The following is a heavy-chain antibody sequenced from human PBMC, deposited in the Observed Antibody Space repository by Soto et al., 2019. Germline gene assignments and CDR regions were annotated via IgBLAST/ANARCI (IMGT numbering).Heavy chain of an antibody. CDR1: GFTFTSYS. Sequence: EVQLVESGGGLVKPGGSLRLSCAASGFTFTSYSMNWVRQAPGKGLEWVSSISTSSSFIYYADSVKGRFTISRDNAKNSLYLQMNSLRAEDTAVYFCARDNRLILSWGQGTLVTVSS. D-gene: IGHD6-19*01. CDR3: ARDNRLILS. V-gene: IGHV3-21*01. J-gene: IGHJ4*02. CDR2: ISTSSSFI.